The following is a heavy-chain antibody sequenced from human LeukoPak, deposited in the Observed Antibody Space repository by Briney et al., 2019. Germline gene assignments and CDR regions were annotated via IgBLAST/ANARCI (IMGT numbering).Heavy chain of an antibody. V-gene: IGHV3-23*01. Sequence: GGSLRLSCAASGFTLSTYAMSWVRQTPGKGLEWVAATSSSDAGTYHADSVRGRFTISRDNANNLLYLQMNSLRAEDTAVYYCARETVGIDSWGQGTLVTVSS. CDR3: ARETVGIDS. CDR1: GFTLSTYA. D-gene: IGHD4-23*01. CDR2: TSSSDAGT. J-gene: IGHJ4*02.